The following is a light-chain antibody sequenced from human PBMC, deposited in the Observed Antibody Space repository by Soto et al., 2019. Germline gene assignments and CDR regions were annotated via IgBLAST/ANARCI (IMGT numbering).Light chain of an antibody. J-gene: IGLJ1*01. V-gene: IGLV2-14*01. CDR1: SSDVGGYNY. Sequence: QSALTQPASVSASPGQSITISCTGTSSDVGGYNYVSWYQQHPGKAPKLMIYDVSNRPSGVSNRFSGSKSGNTASLTISGLQAGVEADYYCSSYTSSSTLYVFGSGSKLTVL. CDR3: SSYTSSSTLYV. CDR2: DVS.